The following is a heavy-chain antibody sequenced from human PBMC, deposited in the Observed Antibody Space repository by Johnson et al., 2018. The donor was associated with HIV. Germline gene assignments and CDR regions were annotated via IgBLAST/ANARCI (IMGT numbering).Heavy chain of an antibody. CDR3: AKDLLTLDAFDI. CDR2: IDSVGDT. V-gene: IGHV3-13*01. Sequence: VQLVESGGGLVQPGGSLRLSCAASGFTLSGYDMHWVRQATGKGLEWVSEIDSVGDTYYPPSVKGRFTISRDNSKNTLYLQMNSLRAEDTAVYYCAKDLLTLDAFDIWGQGTMVTVSS. CDR1: GFTLSGYD. J-gene: IGHJ3*02.